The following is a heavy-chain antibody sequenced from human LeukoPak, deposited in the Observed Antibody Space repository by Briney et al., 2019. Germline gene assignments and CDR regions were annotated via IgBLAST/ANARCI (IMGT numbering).Heavy chain of an antibody. CDR3: ARDRLTSGSYFFDY. CDR1: AFTFSDYS. J-gene: IGHJ4*02. V-gene: IGHV3-48*01. Sequence: GGSLRLSCAASAFTFSDYSMNWVRQAPGKGLEWISYISGRSSTIYYADSVRGRFTTSSDNAKNSMYLQMNSLRAEDTAVYYCARDRLTSGSYFFDYWGQGTLVTVSS. D-gene: IGHD1-26*01. CDR2: ISGRSSTI.